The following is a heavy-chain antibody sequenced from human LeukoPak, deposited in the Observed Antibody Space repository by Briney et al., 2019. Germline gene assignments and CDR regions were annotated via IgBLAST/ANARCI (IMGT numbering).Heavy chain of an antibody. V-gene: IGHV4-39*07. J-gene: IGHJ3*02. Sequence: PSETLSLTCTVSGGSISSSSYYWGWIRQPPGKGLEWIGCIYYSGSTYYNPSLKSRVTISVDTSKNQFSLKLSSVTAADTAVYYCASCVTADAFDIWGQGTMVTVSS. D-gene: IGHD2-21*02. CDR2: IYYSGST. CDR1: GGSISSSSYY. CDR3: ASCVTADAFDI.